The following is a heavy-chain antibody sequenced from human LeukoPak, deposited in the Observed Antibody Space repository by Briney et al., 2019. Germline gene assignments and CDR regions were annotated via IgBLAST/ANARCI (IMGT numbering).Heavy chain of an antibody. CDR1: GFTFSGSA. V-gene: IGHV3-73*01. J-gene: IGHJ4*02. CDR3: TRHLTGYGSGSYIDY. CDR2: IRSKANSYAT. D-gene: IGHD3-10*01. Sequence: GGSLKLSCAASGFTFSGSAMHWVRQASGKGLEWVGRIRSKANSYATAYAASVKGRFTISRDDSKNTAYLQMNSLKTEDTAVYYCTRHLTGYGSGSYIDYWGQGTLVTVSS.